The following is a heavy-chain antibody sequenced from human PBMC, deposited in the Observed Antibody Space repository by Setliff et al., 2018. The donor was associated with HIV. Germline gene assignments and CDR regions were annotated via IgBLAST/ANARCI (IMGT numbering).Heavy chain of an antibody. CDR3: ARSGTGGYSYGLEY. V-gene: IGHV3-9*01. Sequence: GGSLRLSCAASGFTFDDYAMHWVRQAPGKGLEWVSGISWNSGSIDYADSVKGRFTISRDNAKNSLYLQMNSLRAEDTAVYYCARSGTGGYSYGLEYWGQGTLVTVSS. CDR1: GFTFDDYA. J-gene: IGHJ4*02. D-gene: IGHD5-18*01. CDR2: ISWNSGSI.